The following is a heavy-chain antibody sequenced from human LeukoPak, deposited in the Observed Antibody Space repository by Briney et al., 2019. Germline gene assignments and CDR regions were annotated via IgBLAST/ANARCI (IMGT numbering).Heavy chain of an antibody. CDR3: ARSPSYWNYGYFDY. Sequence: GGSLRLSCAASGFTFSSYGMHWVRQAPGEGLEWVAVISYDGSNKYYADSVKGRFTISRDNSKNTLYLQMNSLRAEDTAVYYCARSPSYWNYGYFDYWGQGTLVTVSS. V-gene: IGHV3-30*03. CDR2: ISYDGSNK. J-gene: IGHJ4*02. D-gene: IGHD1-7*01. CDR1: GFTFSSYG.